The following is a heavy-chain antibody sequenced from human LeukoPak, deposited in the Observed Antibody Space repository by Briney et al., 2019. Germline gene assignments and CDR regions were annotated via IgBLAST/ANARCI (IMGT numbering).Heavy chain of an antibody. Sequence: GGSLRLSCVGSGLTFTGHSMNWVRQAPGKGLEWVSSIDTSSGYIYYADSVKGRFTISRDNGKNSVYLQMNNLRAEDTAVYYCARELDTEGFDCWGQGTLVTVSS. CDR3: ARELDTEGFDC. D-gene: IGHD3/OR15-3a*01. CDR2: IDTSSGYI. CDR1: GLTFTGHS. V-gene: IGHV3-21*01. J-gene: IGHJ4*02.